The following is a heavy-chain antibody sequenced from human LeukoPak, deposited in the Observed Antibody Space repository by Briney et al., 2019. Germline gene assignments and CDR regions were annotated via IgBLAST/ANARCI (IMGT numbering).Heavy chain of an antibody. V-gene: IGHV4-4*02. J-gene: IGHJ3*01. CDR1: GAFISGSNW. CDR2: IYHSGNT. D-gene: IGHD6-19*01. CDR3: ASASSGWYDAFDV. Sequence: PSETLSLTCAVSGAFISGSNWWSWVRPPPGKGLEWSGVIYHSGNTNYNPSLKSRVTISVDKSKNQFSLKLSSVTAADTAVYYCASASSGWYDAFDVWGQGTMVMVSS.